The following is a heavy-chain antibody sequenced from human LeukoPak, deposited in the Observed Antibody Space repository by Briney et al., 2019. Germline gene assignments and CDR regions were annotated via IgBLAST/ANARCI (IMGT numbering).Heavy chain of an antibody. V-gene: IGHV3-11*01. J-gene: IGHJ4*02. Sequence: GGSLRLSCAASGFTFSDYYMSWIRQAPGKGLEWVSYISSSGSTIYYADSVKGRFTISRDNAKNSLYLQMNSLRAEDTAVYYCARVVGRFFGELLPEQYFDHWGQGILVTVSS. D-gene: IGHD3-10*01. CDR3: ARVVGRFFGELLPEQYFDH. CDR2: ISSSGSTI. CDR1: GFTFSDYY.